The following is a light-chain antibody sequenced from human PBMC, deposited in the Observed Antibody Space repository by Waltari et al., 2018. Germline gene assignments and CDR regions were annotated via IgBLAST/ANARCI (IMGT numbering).Light chain of an antibody. CDR1: TGSVTSGQY. CDR3: LLWYSGARWV. V-gene: IGLV7-46*01. CDR2: DTS. Sequence: QAVVTQEPSLTVSPGGTVTLTCGSSTGSVTSGQYSYWFQQKPGQVPMTLIYDTSSNHSWTPDRFSGSLLGGKAALTLSCAQPEDEAEYYCLLWYSGARWVFGGGTKLSVL. J-gene: IGLJ3*02.